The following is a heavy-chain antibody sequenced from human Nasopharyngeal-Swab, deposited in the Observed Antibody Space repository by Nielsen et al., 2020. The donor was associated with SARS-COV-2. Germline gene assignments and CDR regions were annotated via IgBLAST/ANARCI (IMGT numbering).Heavy chain of an antibody. V-gene: IGHV6-1*01. Sequence: QTPSLTRAISGDSVSSNSAAWNWIRQSPSRGLEWLGRTYYRSKWYNDYAVSVESRITINPDTSKNQFSLQLNSVTPEDTAVYYCARDQGVWLRFGGFDPWGQGTLVTVSS. J-gene: IGHJ5*02. CDR3: ARDQGVWLRFGGFDP. D-gene: IGHD5-12*01. CDR1: GDSVSSNSAA. CDR2: TYYRSKWYN.